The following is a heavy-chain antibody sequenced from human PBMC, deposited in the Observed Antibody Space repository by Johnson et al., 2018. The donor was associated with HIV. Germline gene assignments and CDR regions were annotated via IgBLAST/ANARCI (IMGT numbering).Heavy chain of an antibody. D-gene: IGHD3-3*01. CDR2: INWNGGSA. Sequence: VQLVESGGGVVRPGGSLRLSCAASGFTFDDYDMTWVRQGPGKGLEWVSGINWNGGSAGYAESVKGRFTISRDNAKRSLYLEMNSLRAEDTALYYCARATDYYDLSGYLTRPRAFDMWGQGTMVTVSS. CDR1: GFTFDDYD. J-gene: IGHJ3*02. V-gene: IGHV3-20*04. CDR3: ARATDYYDLSGYLTRPRAFDM.